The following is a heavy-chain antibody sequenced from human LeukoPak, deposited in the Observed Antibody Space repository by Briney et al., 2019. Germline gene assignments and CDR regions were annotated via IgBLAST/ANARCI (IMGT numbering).Heavy chain of an antibody. CDR3: ARGYSSGWLPGY. V-gene: IGHV3-11*04. Sequence: KTGGSLRLSCAASGFTFSDYYMSWIRQAPGKGLEWVSYISGRSSIIYYADSVKGRFTISRDNAKNSLYLQMDSLRAEDTAVYYCARGYSSGWLPGYWGQGTLVTVSS. CDR2: ISGRSSII. D-gene: IGHD6-19*01. CDR1: GFTFSDYY. J-gene: IGHJ4*02.